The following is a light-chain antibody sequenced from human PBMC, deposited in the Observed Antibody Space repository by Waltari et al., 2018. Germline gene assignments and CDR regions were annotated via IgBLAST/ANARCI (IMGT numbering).Light chain of an antibody. CDR1: SSTFGVYSH. V-gene: IGLV2-8*01. CDR2: EVN. Sequence: QSALTPPPSASGSPGQSVPIPCTGTSSTFGVYSHVSWYPHHPAKAPQLMIYEVNKRPSGVPDRFSGSKSGNTASLTVSGLQAEDEADYYCSSYAGPNSVVFGGGTKLTVL. CDR3: SSYAGPNSVV. J-gene: IGLJ2*01.